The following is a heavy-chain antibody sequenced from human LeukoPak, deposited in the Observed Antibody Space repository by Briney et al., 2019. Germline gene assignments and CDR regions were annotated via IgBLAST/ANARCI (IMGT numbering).Heavy chain of an antibody. V-gene: IGHV1-24*01. D-gene: IGHD5-18*01. Sequence: ASAKVSCKVSGYTLTELSMHWVRQAPGKGLEWMGGFDPEDGETIYAQKFQGRVTMTEDTSTDTAYMELSSLRSEDTAVYYCATGGYSYGSLFDYWGQGTLVTVSS. J-gene: IGHJ4*02. CDR2: FDPEDGET. CDR3: ATGGYSYGSLFDY. CDR1: GYTLTELS.